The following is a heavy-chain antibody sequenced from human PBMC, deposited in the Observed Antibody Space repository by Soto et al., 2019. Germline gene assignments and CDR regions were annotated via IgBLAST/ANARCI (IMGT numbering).Heavy chain of an antibody. CDR1: GFSFSDYS. CDR2: ISNTAITD. Sequence: QVHLVESGGDLVKPGGSLRLSCVASGFSFSDYSMTWMRQAPGVGLDFVAFISNTAITDYYAVSVKGRFTISRYNARNSVYLQIESLRSEDAAVYYCATEFPQMLTPKHYSYYLDVWGTGTTVTVSS. J-gene: IGHJ6*03. D-gene: IGHD3-16*01. V-gene: IGHV3-11*01. CDR3: ATEFPQMLTPKHYSYYLDV.